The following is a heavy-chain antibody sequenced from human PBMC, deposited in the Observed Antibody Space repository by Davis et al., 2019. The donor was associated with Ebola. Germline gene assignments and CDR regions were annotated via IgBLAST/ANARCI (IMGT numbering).Heavy chain of an antibody. CDR1: GGSISSYY. Sequence: SETLSLTCTVSGGSISSYYWSWIRQPPGKGLEWIGYIYYSGSTNYNPSLKSRVTISVDTSKNQFSLKLSSVTAADTAVYYCARTTYYDFWSGYYFDYWGQGTLVTVSS. D-gene: IGHD3-3*01. J-gene: IGHJ4*02. CDR3: ARTTYYDFWSGYYFDY. V-gene: IGHV4-59*01. CDR2: IYYSGST.